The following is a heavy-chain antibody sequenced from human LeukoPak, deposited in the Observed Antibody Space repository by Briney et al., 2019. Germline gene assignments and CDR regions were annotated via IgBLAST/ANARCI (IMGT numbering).Heavy chain of an antibody. Sequence: ASVKVSCKASGYTFTGYYMHWVRQAPGQGLEWMGWINPNSGGTNYAQKFQGRVTMTRDTSISTAYMELSRLRSDDTAVYYCARPRAQWELLPGYWGQGTLVTVSS. CDR3: ARPRAQWELLPGY. D-gene: IGHD1-26*01. CDR1: GYTFTGYY. V-gene: IGHV1-2*02. CDR2: INPNSGGT. J-gene: IGHJ4*02.